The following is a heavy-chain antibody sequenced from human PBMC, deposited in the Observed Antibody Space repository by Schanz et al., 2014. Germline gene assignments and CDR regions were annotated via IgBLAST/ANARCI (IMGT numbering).Heavy chain of an antibody. Sequence: QVQLVQSGGEVKKPGASATVSCKASGYTFNNHGISWVRQAPGQGLEWMGWISVYHGHTNYAEKDHGRVTMTTDTSTSTAYMELRSLISDDTAVYYCVRDAGWAFGDYHGMDVWGQGTSVTVSS. CDR3: VRDAGWAFGDYHGMDV. CDR1: GYTFNNHG. D-gene: IGHD3-10*01. CDR2: ISVYHGHT. V-gene: IGHV1-18*01. J-gene: IGHJ6*02.